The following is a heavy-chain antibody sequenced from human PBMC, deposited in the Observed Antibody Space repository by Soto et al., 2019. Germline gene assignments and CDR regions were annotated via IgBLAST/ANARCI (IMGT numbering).Heavy chain of an antibody. Sequence: ASVKGSCKASGGTFSSYAISWVQRAPGKGLAWVGLVDPQSAETIYAEKFQGRVSITADTSIDTAYMELSSLTSEDTAVYYCGPSPIDIAGYRITPSPRWGQGTQVTVSS. CDR2: VDPQSAET. D-gene: IGHD6-13*01. CDR3: GPSPIDIAGYRITPSPR. J-gene: IGHJ4*02. CDR1: GGTFSSYA. V-gene: IGHV1-69-2*01.